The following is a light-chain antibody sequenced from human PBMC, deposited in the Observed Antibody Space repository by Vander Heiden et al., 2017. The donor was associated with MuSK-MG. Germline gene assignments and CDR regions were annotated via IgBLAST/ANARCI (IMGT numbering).Light chain of an antibody. V-gene: IGKV1-27*01. J-gene: IGKJ4*01. CDR1: QGISNY. CDR3: QMYNSPPPFT. CDR2: AAS. Sequence: DIQMTQSPSSLSASVGDRVTITCRASQGISNYLDWYQQKPGKVPKLLIYAASTLQSGVPSRFSGSGCGKDFTLTISSRQPEDVATYYCQMYNSPPPFTFGGGTKVEIK.